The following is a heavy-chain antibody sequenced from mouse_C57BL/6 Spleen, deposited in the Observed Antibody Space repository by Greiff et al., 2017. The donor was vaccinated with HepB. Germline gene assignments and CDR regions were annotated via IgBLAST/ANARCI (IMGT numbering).Heavy chain of an antibody. D-gene: IGHD1-1*01. CDR3: ARGGLSYDGSSSTYWYFDV. J-gene: IGHJ1*03. CDR1: GYAFSSYW. V-gene: IGHV1-80*01. Sequence: VQLQQSGAELVKPGASVKISCKASGYAFSSYWMNWVKQRPGKGLEWIGQIYPGDGDTNYNGKFKGKATLTADKSSSTAYMQLSSLTSEDSAVYFCARGGLSYDGSSSTYWYFDVWGTGTTVTVSS. CDR2: IYPGDGDT.